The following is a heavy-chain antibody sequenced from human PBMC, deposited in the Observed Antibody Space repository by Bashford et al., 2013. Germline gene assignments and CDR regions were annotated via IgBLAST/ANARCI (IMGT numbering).Heavy chain of an antibody. J-gene: IGHJ4*02. CDR3: AKTFQWYYCDY. V-gene: IGHV3-23*01. CDR1: GFNFGTYG. Sequence: GGSLRLSCAASGFNFGTYGMSWVRQTPGRGLEWVATISGTYGGTYYADSVEGRFTISRDDSKNTLFLQMSSLRVDDTAVYYCAKTFQWYYCDYWGQGIMVTVSS. CDR2: ISGTYGGT. D-gene: IGHD2-8*01.